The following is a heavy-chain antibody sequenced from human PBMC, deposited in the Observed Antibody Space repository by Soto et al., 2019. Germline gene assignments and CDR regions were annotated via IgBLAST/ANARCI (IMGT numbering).Heavy chain of an antibody. CDR2: ISSSSSDI. CDR1: GLTFSTYS. J-gene: IGHJ4*02. V-gene: IGHV3-21*01. D-gene: IGHD3-10*01. CDR3: ARELAGAGD. Sequence: EVQLVESGGGLVKPGGSLRLSCAASGLTFSTYSMNWARQAPGKWLDGVSSISSSSSDIYYADSVKGRFTISRDNAKNSLYLQMNSLRAEDTAVYYCARELAGAGDWGQGTLVTVSS.